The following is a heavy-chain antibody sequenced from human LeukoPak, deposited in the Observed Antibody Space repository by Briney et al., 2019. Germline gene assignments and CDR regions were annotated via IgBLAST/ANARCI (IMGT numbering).Heavy chain of an antibody. J-gene: IGHJ6*03. CDR1: GGSISSYY. V-gene: IGHV4-59*01. D-gene: IGHD2/OR15-2a*01. CDR2: IYYSGST. Sequence: SETLSLTCTVSGGSISSYYWSWIRQPPGKGLEWIGYIYYSGSTNYNPSLKSRVTISLDTSKNQFSLNLSSVTAADTAVYYCAKSRYGNTDTNYYMDVWGKGTSVTVSS. CDR3: AKSRYGNTDTNYYMDV.